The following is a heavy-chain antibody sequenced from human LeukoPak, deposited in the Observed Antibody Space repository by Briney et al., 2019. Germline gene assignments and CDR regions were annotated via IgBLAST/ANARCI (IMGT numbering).Heavy chain of an antibody. V-gene: IGHV1-2*02. Sequence: GASVKVSCKASGYTFTGYYMHWVRQAPGQGLEWMGWINPNSGGTNYAQKFQGRVTMTRDTSISTAYMKLSRLRSDDTAVYYCARAPHRLRFLEWSTLGYWGQGTLVTVSS. CDR2: INPNSGGT. CDR3: ARAPHRLRFLEWSTLGY. D-gene: IGHD3-3*01. J-gene: IGHJ4*02. CDR1: GYTFTGYY.